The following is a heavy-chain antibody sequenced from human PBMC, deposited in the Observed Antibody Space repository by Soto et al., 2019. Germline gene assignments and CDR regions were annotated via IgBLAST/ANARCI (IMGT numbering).Heavy chain of an antibody. J-gene: IGHJ5*02. CDR1: GFTFSSYG. CDR2: IWYDGSNK. Sequence: GGSLRLSCAASGFTFSSYGMHWVRQAPGKGLEWVAVIWYDGSNKYYADSVKGRFTISRDNSKNTLYLQMNSLRAEDTAVYYCARDPINYDFWSGYYPGWFDPWGQGTLVTVSS. V-gene: IGHV3-33*01. D-gene: IGHD3-3*01. CDR3: ARDPINYDFWSGYYPGWFDP.